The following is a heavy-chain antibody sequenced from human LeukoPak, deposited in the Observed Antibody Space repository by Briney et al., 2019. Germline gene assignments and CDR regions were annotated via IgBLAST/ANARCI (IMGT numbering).Heavy chain of an antibody. D-gene: IGHD2-2*01. V-gene: IGHV4-61*02. CDR3: ARGPWGSLSSTSSAWFDP. CDR1: GGSISSGSYY. CDR2: IYTSGST. Sequence: SETLSLTCTVSGGSISSGSYYWSWIRQPAGKGLEWVGRIYTSGSTNYNPSLKSRVTISVDTSKNQFSLKLSSVTAADTAVYYCARGPWGSLSSTSSAWFDPWGQGTLVTVSS. J-gene: IGHJ5*02.